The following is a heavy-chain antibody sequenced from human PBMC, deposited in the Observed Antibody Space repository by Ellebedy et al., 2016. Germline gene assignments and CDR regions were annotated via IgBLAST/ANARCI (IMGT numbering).Heavy chain of an antibody. J-gene: IGHJ3*02. CDR1: GYSFTSYW. CDR2: IYPGDSDT. V-gene: IGHV5-51*01. Sequence: GESLKISXKGSGYSFTSYWIGWVRQMPGKGLEWMGIIYPGDSDTRYSPSFQGQVTISADKSISTAYLQWSSLKASDTAMYYCARTLTPYDSSGYYPEGDAFDIWGQGTMVTVSS. CDR3: ARTLTPYDSSGYYPEGDAFDI. D-gene: IGHD3-22*01.